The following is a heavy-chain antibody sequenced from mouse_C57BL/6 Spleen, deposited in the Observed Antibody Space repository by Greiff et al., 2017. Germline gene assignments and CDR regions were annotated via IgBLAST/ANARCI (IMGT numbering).Heavy chain of an antibody. CDR3: ARATVVGPLFDV. Sequence: EVNVVESGGGLVQSGRSLRLSCATSGFTFSDFYMEWVRQAPGKGLEWIAASRNKANDYTTEYSASVKGRFIVSRDTSQSILYLQMNALRAEDTAIYYCARATVVGPLFDVWGTGTTVTVSS. D-gene: IGHD1-1*01. V-gene: IGHV7-1*01. CDR2: SRNKANDYTT. J-gene: IGHJ1*03. CDR1: GFTFSDFY.